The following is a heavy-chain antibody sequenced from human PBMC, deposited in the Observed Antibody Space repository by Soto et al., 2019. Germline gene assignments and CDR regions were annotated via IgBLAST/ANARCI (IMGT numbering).Heavy chain of an antibody. CDR3: AAQSYCSSTSCLGPNYYYGMDV. Sequence: GESLKISCKGSGYSFTSYWISWVRQMPEKGLEWMGRIDPSDSYTNYSPSFQGHVTISADKSISTAYLQWSSLKASDTAMYYCAAQSYCSSTSCLGPNYYYGMDVWGQGTTVTVSS. CDR1: GYSFTSYW. CDR2: IDPSDSYT. D-gene: IGHD2-2*01. V-gene: IGHV5-10-1*01. J-gene: IGHJ6*02.